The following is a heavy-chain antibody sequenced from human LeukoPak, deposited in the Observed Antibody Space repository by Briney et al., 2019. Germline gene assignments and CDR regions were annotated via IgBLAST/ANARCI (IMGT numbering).Heavy chain of an antibody. CDR1: GYTFTSYG. CDR2: ISAYNGNT. J-gene: IGHJ6*03. Sequence: GASVKVSCKASGYTFTSYGISWVRQAPGQGLEWMGWISAYNGNTSYAQKLQGRVTMTTDTSTSTAYMELRSLRSDDTAVYYCARVDGYSSSWWDYYYYYYMDVWGKGTTVTVSS. CDR3: ARVDGYSSSWWDYYYYYYMDV. V-gene: IGHV1-18*01. D-gene: IGHD6-13*01.